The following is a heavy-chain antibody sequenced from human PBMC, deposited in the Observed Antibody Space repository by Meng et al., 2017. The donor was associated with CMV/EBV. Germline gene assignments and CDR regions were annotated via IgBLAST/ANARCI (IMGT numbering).Heavy chain of an antibody. D-gene: IGHD1-26*01. Sequence: GESLKISCAASGFTFSSYWMSWVRQAPGKGLEWVGRIKSKTDGGTTDYAAPVKGRFTISRDDSKNTLYLQMSSLKTEDTAVYYCTTVGATFPSDYWGQGTLVTVSS. CDR1: GFTFSSYW. V-gene: IGHV3-15*01. CDR3: TTVGATFPSDY. CDR2: IKSKTDGGTT. J-gene: IGHJ4*02.